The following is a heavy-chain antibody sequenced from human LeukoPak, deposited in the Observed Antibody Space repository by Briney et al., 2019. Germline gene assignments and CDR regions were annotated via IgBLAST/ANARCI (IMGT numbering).Heavy chain of an antibody. J-gene: IGHJ5*02. CDR1: GFTFSSYA. Sequence: PGGSLRLSCAASGFTFSSYAMSWVRQAQGKGLEWVSAISGSGGSTYYADSVKGRFTISRDNSKNTLYLQMNSLRAEDTAVYYCAKVSRYFDWLYGPNWFDPWGQGTLVTVSS. CDR3: AKVSRYFDWLYGPNWFDP. D-gene: IGHD3-9*01. V-gene: IGHV3-23*01. CDR2: ISGSGGST.